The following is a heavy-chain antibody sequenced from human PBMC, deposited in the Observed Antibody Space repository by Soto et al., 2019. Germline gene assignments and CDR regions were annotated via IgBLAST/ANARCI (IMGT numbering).Heavy chain of an antibody. CDR3: ARRGIFGVATWLY. CDR1: GGSVSSGSYY. D-gene: IGHD3-3*01. CDR2: IYYSGST. Sequence: SETLSLTCTVSGGSVSSGSYYWSWIRQPPGKGLEWIGYIYYSGSTNYNPSLKSRVTISVDTSKNQFSLKLSSVTAADTAVYYCARRGIFGVATWLYWGQGTLVTVSS. J-gene: IGHJ4*02. V-gene: IGHV4-61*01.